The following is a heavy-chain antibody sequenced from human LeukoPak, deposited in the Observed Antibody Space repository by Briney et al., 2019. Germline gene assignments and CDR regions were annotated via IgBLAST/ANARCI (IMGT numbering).Heavy chain of an antibody. CDR3: ARSIDYGGAFDI. CDR2: ISAYNGNT. D-gene: IGHD4-23*01. CDR1: GYTFNSYG. V-gene: IGHV1-18*01. J-gene: IGHJ3*02. Sequence: SVKVSCKASGYTFNSYGITWVRQAPGQGLEWMGWISAYNGNTNYAQKLQGRVTMTTDTSTSTAYMELRSLRSDDTAVYYCARSIDYGGAFDIWGQGTMVTVSS.